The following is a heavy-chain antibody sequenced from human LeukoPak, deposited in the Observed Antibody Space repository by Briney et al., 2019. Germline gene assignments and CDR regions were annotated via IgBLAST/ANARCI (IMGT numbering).Heavy chain of an antibody. CDR3: ARGLALAGRGY. CDR2: INHSGST. CDR1: GGSFSGYY. D-gene: IGHD6-19*01. V-gene: IGHV4-34*01. J-gene: IGHJ4*02. Sequence: SETLSLTCAVYGGSFSGYYWSWIRQPPGEVLEWIGEINHSGSTNYNPTLKSRVTISVDTSKDQFALKLSSVTAADTDVYYCARGLALAGRGYWGQGTLVTVSS.